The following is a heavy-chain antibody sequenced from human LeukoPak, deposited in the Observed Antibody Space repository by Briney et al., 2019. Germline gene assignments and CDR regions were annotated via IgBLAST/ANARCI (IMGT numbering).Heavy chain of an antibody. V-gene: IGHV3-30*18. CDR1: GLTFSSYG. Sequence: GGSLRLSCAASGLTFSSYGMHWVRQAPGKGLEWVAVISSDGSDKYYADSVKGRFTISRDNSKNTMYLQMNSLRDEDTAVYYCAKGSATTVVTIDYWGQGTLVTVSS. CDR2: ISSDGSDK. D-gene: IGHD4-23*01. J-gene: IGHJ4*02. CDR3: AKGSATTVVTIDY.